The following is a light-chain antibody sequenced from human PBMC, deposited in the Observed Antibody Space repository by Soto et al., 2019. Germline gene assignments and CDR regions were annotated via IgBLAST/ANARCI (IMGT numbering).Light chain of an antibody. CDR3: LQDYNYPRT. V-gene: IGKV1-6*01. CDR1: QGIRND. Sequence: AIQMTQSPSSLSASVGDRVTITCRASQGIRNDLGWYQQKPGTAPKLLIYAASTFQSGVPPRLGGSGSGTDFTLTISSLQPEDFATYYGLQDYNYPRTFGQGTKVEVK. J-gene: IGKJ1*01. CDR2: AAS.